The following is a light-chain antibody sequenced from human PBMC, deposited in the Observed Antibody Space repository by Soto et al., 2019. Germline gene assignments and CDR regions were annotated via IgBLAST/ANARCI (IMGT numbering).Light chain of an antibody. CDR2: DND. CDR3: ATWDSSLGAVV. J-gene: IGLJ7*01. CDR1: NSNIGIEY. V-gene: IGLV1-51*01. Sequence: QSVLTQPPSVSAAPGQAVTIACSGSNSNIGIEYVAWYQHLPGTAPKLVIYDNDKRPSGIPDRFSGSKSGTSATLGITGLQTGDEADYYCATWDSSLGAVVFGGGTQLTVL.